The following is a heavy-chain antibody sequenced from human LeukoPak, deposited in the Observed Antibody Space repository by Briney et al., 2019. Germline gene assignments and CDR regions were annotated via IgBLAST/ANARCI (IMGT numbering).Heavy chain of an antibody. V-gene: IGHV1-2*02. D-gene: IGHD6-13*01. CDR1: GYTFTGYY. CDR2: INPNSGGT. J-gene: IGHJ6*02. CDR3: ARNQIAAAAHYYYYYGMDV. Sequence: ASVTVSFKASGYTFTGYYMHWVRQAPGQGLEWMGWINPNSGGTNYAQKFQGRVTMTRDTSISTAYMELSRLRSDDTAVYYCARNQIAAAAHYYYYYGMDVWGQGTTVTVSS.